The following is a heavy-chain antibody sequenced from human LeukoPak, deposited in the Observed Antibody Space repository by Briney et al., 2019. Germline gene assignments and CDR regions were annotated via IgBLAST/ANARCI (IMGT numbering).Heavy chain of an antibody. CDR3: ARYGVVLVDAFDI. V-gene: IGHV4-30-2*01. CDR2: IYHSGST. J-gene: IGHJ3*02. D-gene: IGHD2/OR15-2a*01. Sequence: PSETLSLTCAVSGGSISSGGYSWSWIRQPPGKGLEWIGYIYHSGSTYYNPSLKSRVTISVDRTKNQFSLKLSSVTAADTAVYYCARYGVVLVDAFDIWGQGTMVTVSS. CDR1: GGSISSGGYS.